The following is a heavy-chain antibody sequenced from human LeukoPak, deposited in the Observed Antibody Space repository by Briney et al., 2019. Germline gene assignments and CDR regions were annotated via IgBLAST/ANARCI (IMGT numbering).Heavy chain of an antibody. CDR3: ARDRGYGSGDY. CDR2: INPNSGGT. J-gene: IGHJ4*02. D-gene: IGHD3-10*01. V-gene: IGHV1-2*06. CDR1: GYTFTDYH. Sequence: ASVKVSCKASGYTFTDYHMHWVRQAPGQGLEWMGRINPNSGGTNYAQKFQGRVTMTRDTSISTAYMELSRLRSDDTAVYYCARDRGYGSGDYWGQGTLVTVSS.